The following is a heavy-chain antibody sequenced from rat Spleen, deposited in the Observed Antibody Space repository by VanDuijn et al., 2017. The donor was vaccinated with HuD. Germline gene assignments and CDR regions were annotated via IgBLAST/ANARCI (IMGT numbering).Heavy chain of an antibody. CDR1: GFTFNNYW. CDR3: ARHGVPGYPSNWFPY. J-gene: IGHJ3*01. D-gene: IGHD2-7*01. V-gene: IGHV5-31*01. CDR2: ISYDGSST. Sequence: EVQLVESGGGLVQPGRSLKLSCVASGFTFNNYWMTWIRQAPGKGLEWVATISYDGSSTYYRDSVKGRFTISRDNAKSTLNLQMNSLKSEDTATYSCARHGVPGYPSNWFPYWGQGTLVTVSS.